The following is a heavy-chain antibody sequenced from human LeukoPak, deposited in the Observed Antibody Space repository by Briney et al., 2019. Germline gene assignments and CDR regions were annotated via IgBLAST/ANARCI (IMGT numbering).Heavy chain of an antibody. D-gene: IGHD3-10*01. CDR1: GGSISSYY. CDR2: ICYSGST. J-gene: IGHJ6*03. Sequence: SDTLSLTCTVSGGSISSYYWSWVRQPPGHGLEWVGYICYSGSTNNNPSLNRRVTISVVTSKNQFSLQLSSVTAADAAVYYCARSRITMVRGAPDYYYYMDVWGKGTTVTVS. CDR3: ARSRITMVRGAPDYYYYMDV. V-gene: IGHV4-59*07.